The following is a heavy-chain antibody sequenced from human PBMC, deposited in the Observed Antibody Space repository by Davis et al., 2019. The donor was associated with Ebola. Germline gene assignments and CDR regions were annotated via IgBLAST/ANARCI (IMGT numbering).Heavy chain of an antibody. CDR1: GGSFSGYY. CDR3: ARGVGATTGWFDP. J-gene: IGHJ5*02. CDR2: INHSGST. V-gene: IGHV4-34*01. Sequence: SETLSLTCAVYGGSFSGYYWSWIRQPPGKGLEWIGEINHSGSTNYNPCLKSRVTISVDTSKNQFSLKLSSVTAADTAVYYCARGVGATTGWFDPWGQGTLVTVSS. D-gene: IGHD1-26*01.